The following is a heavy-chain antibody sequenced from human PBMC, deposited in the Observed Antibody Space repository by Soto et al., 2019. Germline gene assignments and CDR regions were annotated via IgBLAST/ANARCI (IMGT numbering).Heavy chain of an antibody. Sequence: PSETLSLTCTVSGGSISSSSYYWGWIRQPPGKGLEWIGSIYYSGSTYYNPSLKSQVTISVDTSKNQFSLKLSSVTAADTAVYYCARYTTDYYDSSGYPNDAFDIWGQGTMVTVSS. D-gene: IGHD3-22*01. CDR2: IYYSGST. CDR3: ARYTTDYYDSSGYPNDAFDI. J-gene: IGHJ3*02. CDR1: GGSISSSSYY. V-gene: IGHV4-39*01.